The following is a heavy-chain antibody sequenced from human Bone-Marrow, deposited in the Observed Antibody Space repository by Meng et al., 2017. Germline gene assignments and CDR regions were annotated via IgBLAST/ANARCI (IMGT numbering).Heavy chain of an antibody. CDR3: ARGVQLGVQDPVLDS. J-gene: IGHJ4*02. D-gene: IGHD1-1*01. CDR1: GFSVYIYE. CDR2: ISSSGSPM. V-gene: IGHV3-48*03. Sequence: GGSLRLSCAASGFSVYIYEMIWVRQAPGKGLECVSYISSSGSPMYYADSVKGRFTISRDTAKNSLYLQMNSLRAEDTAVYYCARGVQLGVQDPVLDSWGQGTSVTVSS.